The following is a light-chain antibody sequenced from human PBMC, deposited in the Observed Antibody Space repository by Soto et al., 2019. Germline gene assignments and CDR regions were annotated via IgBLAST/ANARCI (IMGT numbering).Light chain of an antibody. CDR3: LLSYSGARFWV. Sequence: QAVVTQEPSLTVSPGGTVTLTCGSSTGVVTSGHYPYWFQQKPGQAPRTLIYDTSNKHSWTPARFSGSLLGGKAALTLSGAQPEDEAEYYCLLSYSGARFWVFGGGTKVTVL. CDR2: DTS. CDR1: TGVVTSGHY. J-gene: IGLJ3*02. V-gene: IGLV7-46*01.